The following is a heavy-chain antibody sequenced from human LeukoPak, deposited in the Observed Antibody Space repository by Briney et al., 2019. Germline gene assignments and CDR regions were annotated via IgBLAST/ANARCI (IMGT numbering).Heavy chain of an antibody. CDR3: ARGFGGYDYTPWYFDY. Sequence: GRSLRLSCAASGFTFSSYGMHWVRQAPGKGLEWVAVIWYDGSNKYYADSVKGRFTISRDNSKNTLYLQMNSLRAEDTAVYYCARGFGGYDYTPWYFDYWGQGTLVTVSS. J-gene: IGHJ4*02. CDR2: IWYDGSNK. D-gene: IGHD5-12*01. V-gene: IGHV3-33*01. CDR1: GFTFSSYG.